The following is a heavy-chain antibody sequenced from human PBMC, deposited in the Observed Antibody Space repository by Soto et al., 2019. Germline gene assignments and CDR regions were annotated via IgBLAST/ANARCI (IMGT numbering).Heavy chain of an antibody. D-gene: IGHD2-15*01. V-gene: IGHV3-9*01. CDR3: AKDLSKDCSGGSCYSGIWAFDI. J-gene: IGHJ3*02. CDR2: ISWNSGSI. Sequence: EVQLVESGGGLVQPGRSLRLSCAASGFTFDDYAMHWVRQAPGKGLEWVSGISWNSGSIGYADSVKGRFTISRDNAKNFLYLQMNSLRAEDTALYYCAKDLSKDCSGGSCYSGIWAFDIWGQGTMVTVSS. CDR1: GFTFDDYA.